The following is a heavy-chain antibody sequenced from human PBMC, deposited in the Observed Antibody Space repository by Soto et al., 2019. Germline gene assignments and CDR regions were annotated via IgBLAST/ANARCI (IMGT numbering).Heavy chain of an antibody. D-gene: IGHD6-6*01. Sequence: SETLSLTCTVSGGSISSYYWSWIRQPPGKGLEWIGYIYYSGSTNYNPSLKSRVTITVDTSKNQFSLKLSSVTAADTAVYYCAREGTRLYYYYGMDVWGQGTTVTVSS. V-gene: IGHV4-59*01. CDR3: AREGTRLYYYYGMDV. J-gene: IGHJ6*02. CDR1: GGSISSYY. CDR2: IYYSGST.